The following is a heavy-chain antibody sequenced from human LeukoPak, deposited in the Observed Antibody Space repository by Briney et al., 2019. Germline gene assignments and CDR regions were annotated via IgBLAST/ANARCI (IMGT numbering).Heavy chain of an antibody. V-gene: IGHV3-23*01. CDR3: ARVSGLPAFDI. Sequence: GGSLRLSCVASGFSFSSYAMTWVRQVPEKGLEWVAAISGSSGNTYYSDSVTGRFTISRDNSKNTLYLQMNSLRAEDTAVYYCARVSGLPAFDIWGQGTMVTVSS. CDR2: ISGSSGNT. CDR1: GFSFSSYA. D-gene: IGHD2-15*01. J-gene: IGHJ3*02.